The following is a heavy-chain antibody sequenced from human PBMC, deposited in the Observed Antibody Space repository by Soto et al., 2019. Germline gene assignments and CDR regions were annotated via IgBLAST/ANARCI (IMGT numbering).Heavy chain of an antibody. CDR1: GFTFSSYA. CDR3: ARDGGY. CDR2: ISYDGSNK. Sequence: QVQLVESGGGVVQPGRSLRLSCAASGFTFSSYAMHWVRQAPGKGLEWVAVISYDGSNKYYADSVKGRFTISRDNSKNTLYLQMNSLRAEDTAVCYCARDGGYWGQGTLVTVSS. D-gene: IGHD2-15*01. V-gene: IGHV3-30-3*01. J-gene: IGHJ4*02.